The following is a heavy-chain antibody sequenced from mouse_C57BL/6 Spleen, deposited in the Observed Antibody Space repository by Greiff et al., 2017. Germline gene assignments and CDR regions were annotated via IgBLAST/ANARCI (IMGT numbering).Heavy chain of an antibody. CDR3: ERGGGTVVADY. J-gene: IGHJ2*01. CDR2: FDPSDSFT. CDR1: GYTFTSYW. V-gene: IGHV1-50*01. D-gene: IGHD1-1*01. Sequence: QVQLQQPGAELVKPGASVKLSCKASGYTFTSYWMLWVKQRPGQGLVWIGEFDPSDSFTNYNQKFKGQATVTVDTSSSTAYMQLSSRTSEDAAVYYCERGGGTVVADYWGKGTTLTVSS.